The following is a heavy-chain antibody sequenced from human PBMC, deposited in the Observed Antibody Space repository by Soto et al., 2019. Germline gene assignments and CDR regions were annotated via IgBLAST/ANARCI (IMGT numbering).Heavy chain of an antibody. CDR3: ARMASAGTLNWFDP. CDR2: MNPGSGKT. CDR1: GYTFINFD. V-gene: IGHV1-8*02. D-gene: IGHD6-13*01. Sequence: ASVKVSCKASGYTFINFDISWVRQAAGQGLEWLGWMNPGSGKTGYASKFRGRVAMTRDASTGTSHLELSSLTSDDTAVYYCARMASAGTLNWFDPWGQGTLVTVSS. J-gene: IGHJ5*02.